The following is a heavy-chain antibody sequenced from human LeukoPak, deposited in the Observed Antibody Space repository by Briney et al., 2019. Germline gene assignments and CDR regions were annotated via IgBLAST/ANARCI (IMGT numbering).Heavy chain of an antibody. J-gene: IGHJ3*02. CDR2: IYYSGST. CDR3: ARRDYGSDPAVAFDI. V-gene: IGHV4-39*01. D-gene: IGHD3-10*01. CDR1: GGSISSSSYY. Sequence: PSETLSLTCTVSGGSISSSSYYWGWIRQLPGKGLEWIGSIYYSGSTYYNPSLKSRVTISVDTSKNQFSLKLSSVTAADTAVYYCARRDYGSDPAVAFDIWGQGTMVTVSS.